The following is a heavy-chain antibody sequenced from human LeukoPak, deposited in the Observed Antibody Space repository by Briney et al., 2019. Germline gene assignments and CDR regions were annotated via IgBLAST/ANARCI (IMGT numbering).Heavy chain of an antibody. CDR2: IYDSGST. CDR1: GGSVSSGSYY. CDR3: AREQVLDYDSLWGIAGFWFDP. D-gene: IGHD3-16*01. V-gene: IGHV4-61*01. Sequence: SETLSLTCTVSGGSVSSGSYYWSWIRQPPGKGLEWIGYIYDSGSTNYNPSLKSRVAISVDTSKNQFSLKLNSVTAADTAVYFCAREQVLDYDSLWGIAGFWFDPWGQGTLVTVSS. J-gene: IGHJ5*02.